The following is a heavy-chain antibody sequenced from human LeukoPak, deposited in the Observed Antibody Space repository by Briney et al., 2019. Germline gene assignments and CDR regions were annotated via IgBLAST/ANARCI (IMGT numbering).Heavy chain of an antibody. CDR1: GGTFSSYA. V-gene: IGHV1-69*13. Sequence: ASVKVSCKASGGTFSSYAISWVRQAPGQGLEWMGGIIPIFGTANYAQKFQGGVTITADESTSTAYMELSSLRSEDTAVYYCAASPTSGGYCSGGSCLMSYYGMDVWGQGTTVTVSS. CDR3: AASPTSGGYCSGGSCLMSYYGMDV. J-gene: IGHJ6*02. D-gene: IGHD2-15*01. CDR2: IIPIFGTA.